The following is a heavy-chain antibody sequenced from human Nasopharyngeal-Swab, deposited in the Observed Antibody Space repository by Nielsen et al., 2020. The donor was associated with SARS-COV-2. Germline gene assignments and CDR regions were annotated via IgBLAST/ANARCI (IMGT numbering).Heavy chain of an antibody. Sequence: GGSLRLSCEVSGFSVSYNYMSWVRQAPGKGLEWVAVIYSRGETHYTDSVKGRFTISRDHSTKTLYLQMNNLRVEDTAVYYCAKANVIFWFGQFRGDALDLWGQGTRVTVSS. V-gene: IGHV3-66*02. CDR1: GFSVSYNY. CDR2: IYSRGET. J-gene: IGHJ3*01. CDR3: AKANVIFWFGQFRGDALDL. D-gene: IGHD3-10*01.